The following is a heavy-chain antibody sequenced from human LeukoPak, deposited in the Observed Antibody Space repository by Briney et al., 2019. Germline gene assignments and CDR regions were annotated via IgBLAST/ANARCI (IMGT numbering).Heavy chain of an antibody. J-gene: IGHJ4*02. Sequence: PGGSLRLSCAASGFTFSSYWMHWVRQAPGKGLVWVSRINSDGSTTSYADSVKGRITISRDNDNNTLYLQMNGLRAEDTAVYCCVGGSYYFDYWGQGTLVTVSS. CDR1: GFTFSSYW. D-gene: IGHD1-26*01. CDR2: INSDGSTT. CDR3: VGGSYYFDY. V-gene: IGHV3-74*01.